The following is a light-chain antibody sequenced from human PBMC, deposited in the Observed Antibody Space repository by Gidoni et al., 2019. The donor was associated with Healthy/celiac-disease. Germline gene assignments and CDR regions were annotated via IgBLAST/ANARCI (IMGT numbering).Light chain of an antibody. Sequence: SVLPHPPSASGTPGQRVTIPCSGSSSNIGSNTVNWYQQPPGTAPKLLIYSNNQRPSGVPDRFSGSKSGTSASLAISGLQSEDEADYYCAAWDDSLNGWVFGGGTKLTVL. J-gene: IGLJ3*02. CDR3: AAWDDSLNGWV. CDR1: SSNIGSNT. V-gene: IGLV1-44*01. CDR2: SNN.